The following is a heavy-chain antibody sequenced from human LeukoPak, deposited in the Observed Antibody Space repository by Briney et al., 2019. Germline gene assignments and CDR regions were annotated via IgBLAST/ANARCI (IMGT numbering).Heavy chain of an antibody. CDR3: AREVYSSGSYDY. V-gene: IGHV3-30*03. D-gene: IGHD3-22*01. CDR1: GFTFSSYG. Sequence: GGSLRLSCAASGFTFSSYGMHWVRQAPGKGLEWVAVISYDGSNKYYADSVKGRFTISRDNSKNTLYLQMNSLRAEDTAVYYCAREVYSSGSYDYWGQGTLVTVSS. J-gene: IGHJ4*02. CDR2: ISYDGSNK.